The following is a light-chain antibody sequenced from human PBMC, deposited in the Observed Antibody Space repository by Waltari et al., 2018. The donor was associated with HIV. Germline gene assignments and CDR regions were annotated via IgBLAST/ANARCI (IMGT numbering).Light chain of an antibody. V-gene: IGKV3-20*01. CDR1: QTVSSAF. CDR3: QQYGGSPRT. Sequence: EIVWTQSPGTLSLSPGERATLPCRASQTVSSAFLAWYQQKPGQAPRLLIYGASSRVIGIPDRFNGTGSGTDFSLTISRLEPEDSAVYYCQQYGGSPRTFGQGAKVEIK. CDR2: GAS. J-gene: IGKJ1*01.